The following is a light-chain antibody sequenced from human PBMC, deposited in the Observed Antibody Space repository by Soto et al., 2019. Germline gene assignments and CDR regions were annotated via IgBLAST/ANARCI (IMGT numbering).Light chain of an antibody. V-gene: IGLV3-21*02. CDR1: DIERKN. CDR2: DDS. J-gene: IGLJ1*01. Sequence: SYELTQPPSVSTAPGQTARITCGGNDIERKNVHWYQQKPGQAPVLVVYDDSDRPSGIPERFAGSNSGNTATLTIKRVEAGDEGDYFCQVWDTTSDHFVFGTGTKVTVL. CDR3: QVWDTTSDHFV.